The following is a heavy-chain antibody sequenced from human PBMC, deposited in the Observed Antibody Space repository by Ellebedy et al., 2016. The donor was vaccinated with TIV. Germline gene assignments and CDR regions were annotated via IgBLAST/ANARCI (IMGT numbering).Heavy chain of an antibody. CDR1: GYTFTAYY. V-gene: IGHV1-2*02. J-gene: IGHJ3*02. D-gene: IGHD1-26*01. Sequence: AASVKVSCKASGYTFTAYYMHWVRQAPGQGLEWMGWINPNSGGTNYAQKFQGRVTMTRDTSISTAYMELSRLRSDDTAVYFCATSGWVVAAISVDFDIWGQGTMVTVSS. CDR2: INPNSGGT. CDR3: ATSGWVVAAISVDFDI.